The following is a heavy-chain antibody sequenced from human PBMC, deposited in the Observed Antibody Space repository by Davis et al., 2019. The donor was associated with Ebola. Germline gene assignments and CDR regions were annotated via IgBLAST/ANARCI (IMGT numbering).Heavy chain of an antibody. V-gene: IGHV1-8*01. CDR3: ARVGGYDNFDY. Sequence: ASVKVSCKASGYTFTSYDINWVRQATGQGLEWMGWMNPNSGNTGYAQKFQGRVTMTTDTSTSTAYMELRSLRSDDTAVYYCARVGGYDNFDYWGQGTLVTVSS. D-gene: IGHD5-12*01. CDR1: GYTFTSYD. J-gene: IGHJ4*02. CDR2: MNPNSGNT.